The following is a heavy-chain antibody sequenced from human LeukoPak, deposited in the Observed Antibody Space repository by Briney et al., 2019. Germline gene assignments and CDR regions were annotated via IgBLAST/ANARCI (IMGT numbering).Heavy chain of an antibody. CDR3: AKDKGGAAGSFDY. CDR1: GFTFSSYA. Sequence: GGSLRLSCAASGFTFSSYAMNWVRQAPGKGLEWVSFISGDAGSTYYADSVKGRFTISRDNSKNTLFVQMNSLRADDTAVYYCAKDKGGAAGSFDYWGQGTLVTVSS. CDR2: ISGDAGST. D-gene: IGHD6-13*01. J-gene: IGHJ4*02. V-gene: IGHV3-23*01.